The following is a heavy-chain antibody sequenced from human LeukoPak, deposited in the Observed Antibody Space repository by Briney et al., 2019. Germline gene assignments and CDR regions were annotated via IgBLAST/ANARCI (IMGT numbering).Heavy chain of an antibody. V-gene: IGHV3-7*03. CDR2: IKEDGTET. Sequence: GGSLRLSCAASGFKFSSNWMSWVRLAPGKGLEWVANIKEDGTETYYVDSVKGRLYLQMNSLRVEDTAVYYCAREGRSLHTFWGQGTLVTVSS. D-gene: IGHD5/OR15-5a*01. J-gene: IGHJ4*02. CDR3: AREGRSLHTF. CDR1: GFKFSSNW.